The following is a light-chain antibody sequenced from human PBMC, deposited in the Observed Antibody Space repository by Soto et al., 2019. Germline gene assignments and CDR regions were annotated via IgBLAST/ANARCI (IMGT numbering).Light chain of an antibody. CDR3: LQSFSTLRYI. CDR2: AAS. CDR1: QSISNY. J-gene: IGKJ2*01. V-gene: IGKV1-39*01. Sequence: DIQMTQSPSSLSASVGDRVTITCRASQSISNYLNWYQQKPGQAPKLLIFAASSLQSGVPSRFSASGSGTDFTLACSTLQPEDFASYYCLQSFSTLRYIFGQGNKLEIK.